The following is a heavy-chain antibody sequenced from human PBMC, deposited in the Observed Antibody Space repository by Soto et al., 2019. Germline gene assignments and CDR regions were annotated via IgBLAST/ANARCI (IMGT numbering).Heavy chain of an antibody. D-gene: IGHD2-15*01. J-gene: IGHJ5*02. Sequence: GGSLRLSCAASGFTCSSYSMNWVHQAPGKGLEWVSSISSSSSYIYYADSVKGRFTISRDNAKNSLYLQMNSLRAEDTAVYYCARDSSWSYCSGGSCYSARFGDYVFDPWGQGTLVTVSS. CDR3: ARDSSWSYCSGGSCYSARFGDYVFDP. CDR2: ISSSSSYI. V-gene: IGHV3-21*01. CDR1: GFTCSSYS.